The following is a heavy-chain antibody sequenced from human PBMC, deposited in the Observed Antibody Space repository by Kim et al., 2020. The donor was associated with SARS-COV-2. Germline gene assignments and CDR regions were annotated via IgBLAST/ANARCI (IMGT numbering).Heavy chain of an antibody. CDR1: GFTFSGSA. J-gene: IGHJ4*02. CDR2: IRSKANSYAT. V-gene: IGHV3-73*01. CDR3: TSSDYDILTGYYTTFDY. Sequence: GGSLRLSCAASGFTFSGSAMHWVRQASGKGLEWVGRIRSKANSYATAYAASVKGRFTISRDDSKNTAYLQMNSLKTEDTAVYYCTSSDYDILTGYYTTFDYWGQGTLVTVSS. D-gene: IGHD3-9*01.